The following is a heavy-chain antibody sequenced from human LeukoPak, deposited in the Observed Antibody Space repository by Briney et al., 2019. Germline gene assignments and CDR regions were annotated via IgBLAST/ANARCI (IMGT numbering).Heavy chain of an antibody. CDR2: ISAYNGNT. CDR3: ARVIAVAGNYYYYGMDV. Sequence: ASVKVSCKASGYTFTSYGISWVRQAPGQGLEWMGWISAYNGNTNYAQRLQGRVTMTTDTSTSTAYMELRSLRSDDTAVYYCARVIAVAGNYYYYGMDVWGQGTTVTVSS. D-gene: IGHD6-19*01. J-gene: IGHJ6*02. V-gene: IGHV1-18*01. CDR1: GYTFTSYG.